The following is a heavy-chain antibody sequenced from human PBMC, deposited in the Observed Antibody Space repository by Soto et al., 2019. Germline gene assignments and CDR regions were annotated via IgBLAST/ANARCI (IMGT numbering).Heavy chain of an antibody. CDR3: ARGFRQFDY. CDR2: ISTSGGLT. CDR1: GFIFSTYG. J-gene: IGHJ4*02. Sequence: GGSLRLSCAASGFIFSTYGMSWVRQAPGKGLEWVSSISTSGGLTCYADYVKGRFTISRDSSKNTLHLQVDSLRAEDTAIYYCARGFRQFDYWGQGTLVTVSS. V-gene: IGHV3-23*01.